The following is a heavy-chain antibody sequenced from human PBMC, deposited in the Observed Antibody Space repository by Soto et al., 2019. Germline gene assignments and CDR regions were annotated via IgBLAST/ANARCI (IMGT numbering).Heavy chain of an antibody. CDR2: ITSSSSYI. CDR1: GFTLSLYS. Sequence: GGSLRLSCAASGFTLSLYSMIWVRQAPGKGLEWVASITSSSSYIYYEDSLKGRFTISRDNAKNSLFLQLDSLRAEDTAVYFCVRARSTDSRPDYWGQGTLVTVSS. V-gene: IGHV3-21*01. CDR3: VRARSTDSRPDY. J-gene: IGHJ4*02. D-gene: IGHD3-22*01.